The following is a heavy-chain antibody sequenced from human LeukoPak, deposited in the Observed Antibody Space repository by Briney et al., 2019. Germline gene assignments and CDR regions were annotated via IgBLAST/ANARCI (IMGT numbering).Heavy chain of an antibody. D-gene: IGHD2-21*01. V-gene: IGHV4-30-4*01. CDR3: ARYSPRDAFDI. CDR2: ISYSGNA. J-gene: IGHJ3*02. Sequence: SETLSLTCTFSDGSISSGDYYWSWIRQPPGKGLEWIGYISYSGNAYYNPSLKSRVTISVDTSKNQFSLKLSSVTAADTAVYYCARYSPRDAFDIWGQGTMVTVSS. CDR1: DGSISSGDYY.